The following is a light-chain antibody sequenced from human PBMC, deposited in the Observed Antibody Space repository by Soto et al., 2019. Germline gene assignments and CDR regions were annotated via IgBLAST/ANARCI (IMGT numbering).Light chain of an antibody. CDR1: QPIFTY. V-gene: IGKV1-39*01. Sequence: DIQMTQSPSALSASVGDRVTISCWASQPIFTYVNWYQQKPGEAPKFLIYGASSLQSGVPPRFTGSGSGTEFTLTISSLQPEDFATYYCQQGYTPPFTFGPGTVVDFK. CDR2: GAS. J-gene: IGKJ3*01. CDR3: QQGYTPPFT.